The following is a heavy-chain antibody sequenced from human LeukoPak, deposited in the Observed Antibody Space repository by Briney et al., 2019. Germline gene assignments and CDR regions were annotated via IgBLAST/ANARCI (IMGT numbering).Heavy chain of an antibody. D-gene: IGHD3-22*01. J-gene: IGHJ5*02. V-gene: IGHV1-18*01. CDR2: ISAYNGNT. CDR3: ARDRRGYYYDSSGYLGP. CDR1: GYIFTNYG. Sequence: GASVKVSCKAPGYIFTNYGISWVRQAPGQGLEWMGWISAYNGNTNYEQKLQGRVTMTTDTFTSTAYMELRSLRSDDTAVYYCARDRRGYYYDSSGYLGPWGQGTLVTVSS.